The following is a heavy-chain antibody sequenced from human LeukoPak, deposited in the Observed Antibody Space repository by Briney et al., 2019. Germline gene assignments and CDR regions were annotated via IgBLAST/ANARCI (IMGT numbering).Heavy chain of an antibody. CDR2: ISWNSGIV. Sequence: PGGSLRLSCAASGFTFSSYWMSWVRQAPGKGLEWVSHISWNSGIVGYADSVKGRFTISRDNAKNSLFLQMNSLRGEDTALYYCAKDSQLVPFDYWGQGTLVTVSS. D-gene: IGHD6-6*01. V-gene: IGHV3-9*01. CDR3: AKDSQLVPFDY. J-gene: IGHJ4*02. CDR1: GFTFSSYW.